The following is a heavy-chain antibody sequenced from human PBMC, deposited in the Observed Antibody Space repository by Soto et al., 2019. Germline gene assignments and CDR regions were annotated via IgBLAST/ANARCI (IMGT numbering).Heavy chain of an antibody. D-gene: IGHD3-22*01. CDR3: ARYYYDSSGYYPL. CDR2: LWSDGSNK. V-gene: IGHV3-33*01. J-gene: IGHJ4*02. Sequence: QVQLVESGGGVVQPGRSLRLSCAASVFTFSSYGMHWVRQAPGKGLEWVAVLWSDGSNKYYADSVKGRFTISRDNSKNTLYLQMNSLRAEDTAVYYCARYYYDSSGYYPLWGQGTLVTVSS. CDR1: VFTFSSYG.